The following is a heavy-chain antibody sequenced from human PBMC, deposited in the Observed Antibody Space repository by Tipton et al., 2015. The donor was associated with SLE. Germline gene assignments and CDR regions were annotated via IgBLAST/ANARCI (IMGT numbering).Heavy chain of an antibody. V-gene: IGHV3-7*01. Sequence: SLRLSCAASGFTFSNYWMSWVRQAPGKGLEWVANIKQDGSEKYYVDSVKGRFTISRDNAKNSLYLLMNSLRAEDTAVYYCAGYAPAFDIWGQGTMVTVSS. J-gene: IGHJ3*02. CDR2: IKQDGSEK. CDR1: GFTFSNYW. CDR3: AGYAPAFDI.